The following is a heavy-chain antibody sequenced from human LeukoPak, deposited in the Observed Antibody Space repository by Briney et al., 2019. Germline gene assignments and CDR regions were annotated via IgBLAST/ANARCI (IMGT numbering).Heavy chain of an antibody. Sequence: GESLKISCKGSGYSFTSYWIGWVRQMPGKGPEWMGIIYPGDSDTRYSQSFQGQVTISADKSISTAYLQWSSLKASDTAMYYCARVIRDRGPYYFDYWGQGTLVTVSS. D-gene: IGHD3-16*02. CDR1: GYSFTSYW. CDR3: ARVIRDRGPYYFDY. CDR2: IYPGDSDT. V-gene: IGHV5-51*01. J-gene: IGHJ4*02.